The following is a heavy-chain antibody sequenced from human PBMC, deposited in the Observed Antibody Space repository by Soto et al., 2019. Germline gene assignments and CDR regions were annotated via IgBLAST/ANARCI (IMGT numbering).Heavy chain of an antibody. Sequence: SETLSLTCTVSGGSISSYYWSWIRQPPGKGLEWIGYIYYSGSTNYNPSLKSRVTISVDTSKNQFSLKLSSVTAADTAVYYCARASRAYYYDSSGYYNWFDPWGQGTLVTVSS. J-gene: IGHJ5*02. CDR2: IYYSGST. V-gene: IGHV4-59*01. CDR3: ARASRAYYYDSSGYYNWFDP. CDR1: GGSISSYY. D-gene: IGHD3-22*01.